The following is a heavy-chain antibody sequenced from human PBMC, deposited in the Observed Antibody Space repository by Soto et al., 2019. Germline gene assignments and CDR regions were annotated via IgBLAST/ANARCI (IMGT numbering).Heavy chain of an antibody. CDR1: GFTFSSYA. CDR3: ARDGGSSWLRFDP. D-gene: IGHD6-13*01. CDR2: ISYDGSNK. J-gene: IGHJ5*02. V-gene: IGHV3-30-3*01. Sequence: QVQLVESGGGVVQPGRSLRLSCAASGFTFSSYAMHWVRQAPGKGLEWVAVISYDGSNKYYADSVKGRFTISRDNSKNTPYLQMNSLRAEDTTVYYCARDGGSSWLRFDPWGQGTLVTVSS.